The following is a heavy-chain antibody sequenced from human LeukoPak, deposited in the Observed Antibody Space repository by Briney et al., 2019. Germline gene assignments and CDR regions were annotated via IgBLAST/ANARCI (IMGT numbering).Heavy chain of an antibody. V-gene: IGHV6-1*01. CDR3: ARVMEYSGSWNWVDY. CDR1: GDSVSSNSAA. Sequence: SQTLSLTCAISGDSVSSNSAAWNCVRQSPSRGLEWLGRTYYRSKWYNDYAESVKSRITINPDTSKNQFSLQLNSVTPEDTAVYYCARVMEYSGSWNWVDYSGQGTLVTVSS. CDR2: TYYRSKWYN. J-gene: IGHJ5*01. D-gene: IGHD1-26*01.